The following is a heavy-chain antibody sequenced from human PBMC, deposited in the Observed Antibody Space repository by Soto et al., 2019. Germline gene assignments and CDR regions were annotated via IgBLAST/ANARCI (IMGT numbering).Heavy chain of an antibody. J-gene: IGHJ6*02. D-gene: IGHD3-10*01. V-gene: IGHV3-15*01. CDR2: IKSKTDGCTT. Sequence: GGSLRLSCAASVFTFSNAWVSWVRQSPGKGLEWVCRIKSKTDGCTTDYAAPVKGRFTISRDDSKNTLYLQMNSLKTEDTAMYYCARAGGSSYGMDVWGQGTTVTVSS. CDR3: ARAGGSSYGMDV. CDR1: VFTFSNAW.